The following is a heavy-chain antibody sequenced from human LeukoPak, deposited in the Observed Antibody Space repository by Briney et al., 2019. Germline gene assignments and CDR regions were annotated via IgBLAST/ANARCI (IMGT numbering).Heavy chain of an antibody. CDR3: ARDRSKVTAYDDALDM. J-gene: IGHJ3*02. CDR1: GFTFSSYE. CDR2: ISDVGTTQ. D-gene: IGHD2-21*02. V-gene: IGHV3-48*03. Sequence: PGGSLRLSCAASGFTFSSYELNWVRQAPGKGLEWVSYISDVGTTQHYADSVKGRFTISRDNVKNSVFLQMKSLTAEDTAVYYCARDRSKVTAYDDALDMWGQGTMVIVSS.